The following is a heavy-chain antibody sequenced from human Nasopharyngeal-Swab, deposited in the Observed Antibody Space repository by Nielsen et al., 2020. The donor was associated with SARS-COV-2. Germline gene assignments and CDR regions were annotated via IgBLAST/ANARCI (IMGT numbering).Heavy chain of an antibody. CDR3: ARAPRYYYYAMDV. J-gene: IGHJ6*02. CDR1: GFTVSGNY. Sequence: GESLKTSCAASGFTVSGNYMSRVRQAPGKGPEWVSTIESGGRTSYADSVKGRCTISRDNSKNTLWLQLNSLRGEDTAVYYCARAPRYYYYAMDVWGRGTKVTVSS. V-gene: IGHV3-66*01. CDR2: IESGGRT.